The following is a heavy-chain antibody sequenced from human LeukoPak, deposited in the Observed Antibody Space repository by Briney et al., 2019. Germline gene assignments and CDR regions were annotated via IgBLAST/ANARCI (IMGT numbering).Heavy chain of an antibody. CDR2: IYYSGST. D-gene: IGHD4-17*01. Sequence: SETLSLTCTVSGGSISSGDYYWSWIRQPPGEGLEWIGYIYYSGSTYYNPSLKSRVTISVDTSKNQFSLKLSSVTAADTAVYYCARSMTTVTTPYFDYWGQGTLVTVSS. J-gene: IGHJ4*02. CDR3: ARSMTTVTTPYFDY. V-gene: IGHV4-30-4*01. CDR1: GGSISSGDYY.